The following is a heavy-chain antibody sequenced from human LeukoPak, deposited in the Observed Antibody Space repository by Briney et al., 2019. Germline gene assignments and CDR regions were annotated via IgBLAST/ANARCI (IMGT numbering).Heavy chain of an antibody. CDR3: AKAGGSSWAVLDY. CDR1: GFIFSSYV. Sequence: GGSLRLSCAASGFIFSSYVMHWVRQAPGKGLEWVAFIRFDGSNTYYADSVKGRLTISRDTSKNTLYLQMNSLRPEDTAVYYCAKAGGSSWAVLDYWGQGTLVTVSS. V-gene: IGHV3-30*02. J-gene: IGHJ4*02. D-gene: IGHD6-13*01. CDR2: IRFDGSNT.